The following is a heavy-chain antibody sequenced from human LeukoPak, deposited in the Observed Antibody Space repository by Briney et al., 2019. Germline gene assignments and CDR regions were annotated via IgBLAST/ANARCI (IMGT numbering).Heavy chain of an antibody. CDR2: IKQDGSEK. Sequence: GGSLRLSCAASGFTFSSYGMSWVRQAPGKGLEWVANIKQDGSEKYYVDSVKGRFTISRDNAKNSLYLQMNSLRAEDTAVYYCARAPHPNYYGSGSSYYFDYWGQGTLVTVSS. CDR3: ARAPHPNYYGSGSSYYFDY. D-gene: IGHD3-10*01. V-gene: IGHV3-7*01. CDR1: GFTFSSYG. J-gene: IGHJ4*02.